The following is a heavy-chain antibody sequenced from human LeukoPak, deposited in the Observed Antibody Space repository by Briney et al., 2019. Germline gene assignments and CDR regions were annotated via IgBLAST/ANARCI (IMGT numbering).Heavy chain of an antibody. CDR1: GYIFAGYY. D-gene: IGHD5-18*01. V-gene: IGHV1-2*02. CDR3: ARDPSGYSYGGFDY. Sequence: ASVKVSCKASGYIFAGYYMHWVRQAPGQGLEWMGWINPNSGGTNYAQKFQGRVTMTRDTPISTAYMELSRLRSDDTAVYYCARDPSGYSYGGFDYWGQGTLVTVSS. J-gene: IGHJ4*02. CDR2: INPNSGGT.